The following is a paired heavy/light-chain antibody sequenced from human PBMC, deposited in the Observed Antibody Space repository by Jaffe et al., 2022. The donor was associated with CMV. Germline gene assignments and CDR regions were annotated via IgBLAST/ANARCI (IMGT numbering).Heavy chain of an antibody. J-gene: IGHJ4*03. CDR3: ARGQDLRRQPFDY. V-gene: IGHV3-11*01. CDR1: GFSFIDYY. D-gene: IGHD4-17*01. CDR2: TSSWGDSI. Sequence: QVQLVESGGGLVKPGGSLRLSCAASGFSFIDYYMSWIRQAPGKGLEWISYTSSWGDSINYADSVKGRFTISRDNGQKSLYLEMNALRAEDTAVYYCARGQDLRRQPFDYWGHGTLVTVSA.
Light chain of an antibody. CDR3: SSYTTSSTVV. V-gene: IGLV2-14*03. J-gene: IGLJ3*02. CDR1: SSDIGGYTY. Sequence: QSALTQPASVSGSPGQSITISCTGTSSDIGGYTYVSWYQQHPGKVPKLVIFDVTNRPSGVSNRFSGSKSGNTASLTISGLQAEDEADYYCSSYTTSSTVVFGGGTKLTVL. CDR2: DVT.